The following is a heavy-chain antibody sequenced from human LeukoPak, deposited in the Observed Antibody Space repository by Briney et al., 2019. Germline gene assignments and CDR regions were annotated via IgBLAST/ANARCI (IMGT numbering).Heavy chain of an antibody. Sequence: SETLSLTCTVSGYSISSGYYWGWIRQPPGKGLEWIGSVYHSGSTYYNPSLKSRVTISVDTSKNQFSLKLSSVTAADTAVYYCARVSDDAFDIWGQGTMVTVSS. V-gene: IGHV4-38-2*02. CDR1: GYSISSGYY. CDR2: VYHSGST. J-gene: IGHJ3*02. CDR3: ARVSDDAFDI.